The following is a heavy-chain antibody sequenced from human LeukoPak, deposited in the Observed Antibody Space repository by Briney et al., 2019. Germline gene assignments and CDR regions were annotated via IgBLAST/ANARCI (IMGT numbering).Heavy chain of an antibody. V-gene: IGHV4-39*01. CDR1: GGSIRSSSYY. CDR2: IYYSGST. J-gene: IGHJ5*02. CDR3: ARRDGVILCNWFDP. Sequence: SETLSLTCTVSGGSIRSSSYYWGWIRQPPGKGLEWIGSIYYSGSTYYNPSPKSRVTISVDTSKNQFSLKLSSVTAADTAVYYCARRDGVILCNWFDPWGQGTLVTVSS. D-gene: IGHD3-16*02.